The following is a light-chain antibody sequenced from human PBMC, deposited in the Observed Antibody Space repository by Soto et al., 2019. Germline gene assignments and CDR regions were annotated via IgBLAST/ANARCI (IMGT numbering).Light chain of an antibody. Sequence: QSVLTQPPSVSAAPGQKVTISCSGSSSNIGGNPVSWYQQLPGTAPKLLIYGDNKRPSGIPDRFSGSKSGTSATLGITGFQTGDEADYYCGSWDSSLSADVFGTGTKVTVL. CDR1: SSNIGGNP. V-gene: IGLV1-51*01. CDR2: GDN. J-gene: IGLJ1*01. CDR3: GSWDSSLSADV.